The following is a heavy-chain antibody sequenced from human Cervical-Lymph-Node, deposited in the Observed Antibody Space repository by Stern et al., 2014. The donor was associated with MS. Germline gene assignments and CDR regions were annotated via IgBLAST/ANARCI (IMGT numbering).Heavy chain of an antibody. CDR1: GYTFTGYY. D-gene: IGHD6-13*01. J-gene: IGHJ5*02. CDR3: ARGVGSSWFDP. Sequence: QEQLVQSGAEVKQPGASVKVSCKASGYTFTGYYMHWVRQAPGQGLEWMGRINPKPCGPNYAQTFQGRVTVARDTSINTAYRDLNRLRFDDTAVYYCARGVGSSWFDPWGQGTLVTVSS. V-gene: IGHV1-2*02. CDR2: INPKPCGP.